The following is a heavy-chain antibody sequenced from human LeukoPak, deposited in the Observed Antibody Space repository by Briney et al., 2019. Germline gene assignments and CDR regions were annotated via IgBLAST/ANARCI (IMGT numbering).Heavy chain of an antibody. CDR3: VRWGEEAGMDC. V-gene: IGHV3-7*01. Sequence: GGSLRLPCEASGFTFTTYWMGWVRQVPGQGLEWLANISPDGSDPYYVDSVKGRFTISRDNAKKSMFLQMTSLRVEETAVYRCVRWGEEAGMDCWGQGTLVTVSS. J-gene: IGHJ4*02. CDR2: ISPDGSDP. D-gene: IGHD6-19*01. CDR1: GFTFTTYW.